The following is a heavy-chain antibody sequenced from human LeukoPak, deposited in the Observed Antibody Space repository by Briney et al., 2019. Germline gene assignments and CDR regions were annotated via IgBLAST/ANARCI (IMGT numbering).Heavy chain of an antibody. D-gene: IGHD3-22*01. V-gene: IGHV4-34*01. CDR1: GGSFSGYY. CDR2: INHSGST. CDR3: ARGVYYDSSGYYEPIVAVPKRPYYFDY. J-gene: IGHJ4*02. Sequence: SETLSLTCAVYGGSFSGYYWSWIRQPPGKGLEWIGEINHSGSTNYNPSLKSRVTISVDTSKNQFSLKLSSVTAADTAVYYCARGVYYDSSGYYEPIVAVPKRPYYFDYWGQGTLVTVSS.